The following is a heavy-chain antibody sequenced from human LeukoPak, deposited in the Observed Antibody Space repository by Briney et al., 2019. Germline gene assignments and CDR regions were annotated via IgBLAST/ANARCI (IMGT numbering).Heavy chain of an antibody. V-gene: IGHV4-39*07. CDR1: GGSISSSSYY. Sequence: SETLSLTCTVSGGSISSSSYYWGWIRQPPGKGLEWIGSIYHSGSTYYNPSLKSRVTISVDTSKNQFSLKLSSVTAADTAVYYCARGNAYDYSNYNWFDPWGQGTLVTVSS. CDR2: IYHSGST. CDR3: ARGNAYDYSNYNWFDP. D-gene: IGHD4-11*01. J-gene: IGHJ5*02.